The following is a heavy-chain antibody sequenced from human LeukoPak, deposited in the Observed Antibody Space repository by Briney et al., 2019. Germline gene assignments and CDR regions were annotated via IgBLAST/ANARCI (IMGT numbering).Heavy chain of an antibody. V-gene: IGHV1-8*01. Sequence: GASVKGSCKASGYTFTSYDINWVRQATGQGLEWIGWVNPNSVNTVYAQKFQCRVTMTRNTSISTAYMELSSLRSEDTAVYYCARGARFDPWGQGTLVTVSS. CDR3: ARGARFDP. J-gene: IGHJ5*02. CDR2: VNPNSVNT. CDR1: GYTFTSYD.